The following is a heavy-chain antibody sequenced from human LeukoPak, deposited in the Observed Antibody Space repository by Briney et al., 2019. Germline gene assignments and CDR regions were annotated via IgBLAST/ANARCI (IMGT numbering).Heavy chain of an antibody. D-gene: IGHD5-12*01. V-gene: IGHV3-30*03. CDR2: ISSNGNDK. J-gene: IGHJ4*02. Sequence: GGCLGLSCAASGVTFSNYGMHWVRQAPGKGLEWVALISSNGNDKLYGDSVKGRFTISRDDSKSTLYLQMNSLRVEDTAVYYCTTKVIRGNSGDDYDDWGQGTLVTVSS. CDR1: GVTFSNYG. CDR3: TTKVIRGNSGDDYDD.